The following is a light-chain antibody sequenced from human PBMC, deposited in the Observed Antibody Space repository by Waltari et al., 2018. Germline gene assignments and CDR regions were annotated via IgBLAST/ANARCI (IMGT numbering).Light chain of an antibody. CDR3: QQSYSTPPYT. CDR2: AAS. Sequence: IQMTQSHSSLSASVGDRVTITCRVSQTISSYLNWYQQKPGKAPKLLIYAASSLQSGVPSRFSGSGSGTDFTLTISSLQPEDFATYYCQQSYSTPPYTFGQGTKLEIK. V-gene: IGKV1-39*01. J-gene: IGKJ2*01. CDR1: QTISSY.